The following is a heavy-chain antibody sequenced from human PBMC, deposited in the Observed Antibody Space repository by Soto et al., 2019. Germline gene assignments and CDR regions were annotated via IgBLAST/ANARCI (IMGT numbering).Heavy chain of an antibody. CDR2: ISYDGSNK. CDR1: GFTFSSYA. D-gene: IGHD3-10*01. Sequence: GGSLRLSCAASGFTFSSYAMHWVRQAPGKGLEWVAVISYDGSNKYYADSVKGRFTISRDNSKNTLYLQMNSLRAEDTAVYYCARDPRDYYYGMDVWGQGTTVTVSS. J-gene: IGHJ6*02. V-gene: IGHV3-30-3*01. CDR3: ARDPRDYYYGMDV.